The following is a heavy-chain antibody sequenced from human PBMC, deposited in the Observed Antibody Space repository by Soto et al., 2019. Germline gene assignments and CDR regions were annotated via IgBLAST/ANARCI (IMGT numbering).Heavy chain of an antibody. CDR2: IWYDGSNK. Sequence: GGSLRLSCAASGFTFSSYGMHWVRQAPGKGLEWVAVIWYDGSNKYYADSVKGRFTISRDNSKNTLYLQMNSLRAEDTAVYYCARDNEVGMSALDYWGQGTLVTVSS. CDR3: ARDNEVGMSALDY. V-gene: IGHV3-33*08. CDR1: GFTFSSYG. J-gene: IGHJ4*02. D-gene: IGHD2-21*01.